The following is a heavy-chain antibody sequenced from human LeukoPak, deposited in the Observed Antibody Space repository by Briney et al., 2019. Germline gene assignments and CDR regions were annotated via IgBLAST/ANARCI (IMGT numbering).Heavy chain of an antibody. D-gene: IGHD3-22*01. V-gene: IGHV3-30-3*01. CDR2: ISYDGSNK. CDR3: AKDKDKGYDSSGYYSPLFDY. CDR1: GFTFSSYA. J-gene: IGHJ4*02. Sequence: GGSLRLSCAASGFTFSSYAMHWVRQAPGKGLEWVAVISYDGSNKYYADSVKGRFTISRDNSKNTLYLQMNSLRAEDTAVYYCAKDKDKGYDSSGYYSPLFDYWGQGTLVTVSS.